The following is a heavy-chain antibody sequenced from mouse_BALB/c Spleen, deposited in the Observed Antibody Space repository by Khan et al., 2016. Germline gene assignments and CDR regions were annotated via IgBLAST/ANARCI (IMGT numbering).Heavy chain of an antibody. CDR3: ARAPTATRYFDV. CDR2: INYSGST. Sequence: VQLQESGPGLVKPSQSLSLTCTVTGYSITSDYAWNWIRQFPGNKLEWMGNINYSGSTRYNPSLKSRISITRDTSKNQFFLQLNSVTTEDTATDYCARAPTATRYFDVWGAGTTVTVAS. V-gene: IGHV3-2*02. CDR1: GYSITSDYA. D-gene: IGHD1-2*01. J-gene: IGHJ1*01.